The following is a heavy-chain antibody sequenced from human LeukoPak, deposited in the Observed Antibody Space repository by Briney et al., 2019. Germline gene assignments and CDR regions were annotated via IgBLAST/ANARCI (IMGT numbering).Heavy chain of an antibody. Sequence: PSETLSLTCAVSGGSISSGGYYWSWIRQHPGKGLEWIGYIYYSGSTYYNPSLKSRVTISVDTSKNQFSLKLSSVTAADTAVYYCVRDSLKDYYELWGQGTLVTVSS. V-gene: IGHV4-31*11. CDR3: VRDSLKDYYEL. CDR1: GGSISSGGYY. J-gene: IGHJ4*02. D-gene: IGHD3-22*01. CDR2: IYYSGST.